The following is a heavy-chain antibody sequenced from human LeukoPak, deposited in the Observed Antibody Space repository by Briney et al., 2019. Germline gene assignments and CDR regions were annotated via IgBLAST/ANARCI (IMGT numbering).Heavy chain of an antibody. CDR2: IKQDGSEK. J-gene: IGHJ4*02. Sequence: PGGSLRLSCAASGFTFSSYAMSWVRQAPGKGLEWVANIKQDGSEKYYVDSVKGRFTISRDNAEISLYLQMNSLRAEDTALYYCARGSGSLPPSSANDYWGQGTLVTVSS. V-gene: IGHV3-7*01. CDR3: ARGSGSLPPSSANDY. D-gene: IGHD6-6*01. CDR1: GFTFSSYA.